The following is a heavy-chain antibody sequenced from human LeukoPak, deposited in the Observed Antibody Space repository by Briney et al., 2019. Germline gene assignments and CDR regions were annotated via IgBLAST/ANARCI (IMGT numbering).Heavy chain of an antibody. J-gene: IGHJ6*03. CDR2: GGSGGST. V-gene: IGHV3-23*01. CDR1: GFIFSSYA. CDR3: AKMRGQYYHSYYMDA. Sequence: GGSLRLSCAASGFIFSSYAMSWVRQAPGKGLEWVSYGGSGGSTYYADSVKGRFTVSIDNSKSTLYLQMNSLTAEDTAVYYCAKMRGQYYHSYYMDAWGKGTTVTVSS.